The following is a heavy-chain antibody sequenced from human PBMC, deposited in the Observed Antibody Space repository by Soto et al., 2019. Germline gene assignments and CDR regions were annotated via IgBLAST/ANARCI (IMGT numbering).Heavy chain of an antibody. D-gene: IGHD6-13*01. J-gene: IGHJ6*02. CDR1: GLTFSSYE. CDR3: ARDGDRGSAAGRYYYYGMDV. Sequence: GGSLILSWAASGLTFSSYEMNWVRQAPGKGLEWVSYISSSSTIYYADSVKGRFTISRDNAKNSLYLQMNSLRDEETAVYYCARDGDRGSAAGRYYYYGMDVWGQGTTVTVSS. CDR2: ISSSSTI. V-gene: IGHV3-48*02.